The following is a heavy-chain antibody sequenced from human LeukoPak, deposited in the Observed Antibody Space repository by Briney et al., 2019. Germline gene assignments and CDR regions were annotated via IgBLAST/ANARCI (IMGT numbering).Heavy chain of an antibody. CDR2: ISAYNGNT. CDR3: ARDRGTVVTLEYFDY. CDR1: GYTFTSYD. D-gene: IGHD4-23*01. V-gene: IGHV1-18*01. Sequence: ASVKVSCKASGYTFTSYDINWVRQATGQGLEWMGWISAYNGNTNYAQKLQGRVTMTTDTSTSTAYMELRSLRSDDTAVYYCARDRGTVVTLEYFDYWGQGTLVTVSS. J-gene: IGHJ4*02.